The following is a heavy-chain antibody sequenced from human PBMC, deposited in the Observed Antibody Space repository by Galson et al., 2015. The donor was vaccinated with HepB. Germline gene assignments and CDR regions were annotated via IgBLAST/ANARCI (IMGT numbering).Heavy chain of an antibody. CDR1: GFTFNKYS. CDR3: AKVADGYGGGDYYLYYMDV. J-gene: IGHJ6*03. D-gene: IGHD3-16*01. Sequence: SLRLSCAASGFTFNKYSMSWVRQASGKGLEWVSAMSGSGGSPWYADSVKGRFTISRDNSKNTLYLQMKSLRAEDTALYYCAKVADGYGGGDYYLYYMDVWGKGTTVTVSS. CDR2: MSGSGGSP. V-gene: IGHV3-23*01.